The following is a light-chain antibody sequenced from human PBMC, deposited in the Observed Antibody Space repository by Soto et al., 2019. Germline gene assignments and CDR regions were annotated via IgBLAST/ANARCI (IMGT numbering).Light chain of an antibody. Sequence: EIVLTQSPATLSLSPGERATLSCRASETIRGLLAWYQQRPGQPPRLLIYDTSNRATGIPARFSGSGSGTDFTHPIGSLVPPDPRVYYCQQRHNWPTAFDQGTRLYI. J-gene: IGKJ5*01. CDR2: DTS. V-gene: IGKV3-11*01. CDR3: QQRHNWPTA. CDR1: ETIRGL.